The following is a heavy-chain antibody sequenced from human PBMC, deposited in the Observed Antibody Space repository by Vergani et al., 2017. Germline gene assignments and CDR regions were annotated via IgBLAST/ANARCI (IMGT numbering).Heavy chain of an antibody. CDR1: GYTFTSYA. D-gene: IGHD3-3*01. CDR2: INTNTGNP. CDR3: ARDGIWADFWSGYYYYMDV. J-gene: IGHJ6*03. Sequence: QVQLVQSGSELKKPGASVKVSCKASGYTFTSYAMNWVRQTPGQGLEWMGWINTNTGNPTYAQGFTGRFVFSLDTSVSTAYLQISSLKAEDTAVYYCARDGIWADFWSGYYYYMDVWGKGTTVTVSS. V-gene: IGHV7-4-1*02.